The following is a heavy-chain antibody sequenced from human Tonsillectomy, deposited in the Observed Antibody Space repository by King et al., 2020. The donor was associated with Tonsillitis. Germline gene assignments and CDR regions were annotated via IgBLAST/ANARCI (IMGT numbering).Heavy chain of an antibody. CDR3: ARLGTQLRVDS. J-gene: IGHJ4*02. V-gene: IGHV5-10-1*03. D-gene: IGHD1-26*01. CDR1: GYDFTSYW. Sequence: VQLVESGAEVKKPGESLRISCKGSGYDFTSYWITWVRQMPGKGLEWMGRIDPRDSYTNYSPSFQGHVTFSVDESSSTAYLEWGSLKASDTAMYYCARLGTQLRVDSWGQGTLVTVSS. CDR2: IDPRDSYT.